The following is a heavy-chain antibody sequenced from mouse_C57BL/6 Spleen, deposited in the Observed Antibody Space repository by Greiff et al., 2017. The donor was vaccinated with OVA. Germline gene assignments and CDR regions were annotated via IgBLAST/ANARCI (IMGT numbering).Heavy chain of an antibody. V-gene: IGHV1-19*01. CDR2: INPYNGGT. CDR3: ARDPRYFDY. CDR1: GYTFTDYY. J-gene: IGHJ2*01. Sequence: EVQLVESGPVLVKPGASVKMSCKASGYTFTDYYMNWVKQSHGKSLEWIGVINPYNGGTSYNQKFKGKATLTVDKSSSTAYMELNSLTSEDSAVYYCARDPRYFDYWGQGTTLTVSS.